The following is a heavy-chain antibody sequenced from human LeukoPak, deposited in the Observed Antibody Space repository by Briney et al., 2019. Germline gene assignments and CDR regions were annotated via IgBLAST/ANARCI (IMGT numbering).Heavy chain of an antibody. D-gene: IGHD6-13*01. Sequence: SETLSLTCTVSGYSISSGYYWGWIRQPPGKGLEWIGSIYHSGSTYYNPSLKSRVTISVDTSKNQFSLKLTPVTAADTAVYYCARQIASAGIAYYYYMDVWGKGTTVTVSS. CDR1: GYSISSGYY. V-gene: IGHV4-38-2*02. CDR2: IYHSGST. J-gene: IGHJ6*03. CDR3: ARQIASAGIAYYYYMDV.